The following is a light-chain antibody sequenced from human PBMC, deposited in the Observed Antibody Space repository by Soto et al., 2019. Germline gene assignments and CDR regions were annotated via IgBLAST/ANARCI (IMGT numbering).Light chain of an antibody. CDR2: KAS. Sequence: DIQMTQSPSTLSGSVGDRVTITCRASQTISSWLAWYQQKPGKAPKLLIYKASTLKSGVPSRFSGSGSGTEFTLTISSLQPDDFATYCCQHYNSYSWTVGQGTKVDIK. CDR1: QTISSW. CDR3: QHYNSYSWT. V-gene: IGKV1-5*03. J-gene: IGKJ1*01.